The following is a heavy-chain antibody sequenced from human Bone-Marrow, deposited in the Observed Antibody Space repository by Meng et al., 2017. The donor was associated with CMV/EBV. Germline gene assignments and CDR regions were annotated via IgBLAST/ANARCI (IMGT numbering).Heavy chain of an antibody. CDR2: IRYDGSNK. D-gene: IGHD2-2*01. V-gene: IGHV3-30*02. J-gene: IGHJ4*02. CDR1: GFTFSSYG. CDR3: AKDRERYCSSTSCYPPYY. Sequence: GESLKISCAASGFTFSSYGMHWVRQAPGKGLEWVAFIRYDGSNKYYADSVKGRFTISRDNSKNTLYLQMNSLRAEDTAVYYCAKDRERYCSSTSCYPPYYWGQGTLVIVSS.